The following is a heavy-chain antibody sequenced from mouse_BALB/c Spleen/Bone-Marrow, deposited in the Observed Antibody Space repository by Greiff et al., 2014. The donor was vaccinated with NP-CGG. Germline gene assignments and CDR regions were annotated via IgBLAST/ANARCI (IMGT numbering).Heavy chain of an antibody. V-gene: IGHV2-4*02. CDR3: ARNDYGNPHYAMDY. J-gene: IGHJ4*01. CDR2: IWSGGRK. Sequence: QVQLQQPGPGLVQPSQTLFITCKVSGFSVISYGVHWVRQPPGKGLEWLGVIWSGGRKDYNAAYISRLSISKDNSKSQVFFKMNSLQADDTAIYYCARNDYGNPHYAMDYWGQGTSVTVSS. D-gene: IGHD2-1*01. CDR1: GFSVISYG.